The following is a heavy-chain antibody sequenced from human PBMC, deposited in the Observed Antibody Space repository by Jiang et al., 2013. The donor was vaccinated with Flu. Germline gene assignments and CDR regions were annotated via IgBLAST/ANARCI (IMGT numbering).Heavy chain of an antibody. CDR2: IIPIFGTA. CDR3: ASRTLITTWFDP. Sequence: SGGTFSSYAISWVRQAPGQGLEWMGGIIPIFGTANYAQKFQGRVTITADESTSTAYMELSSLRSEDTAVYYCASRTLITTWFDPWGQGTLVTVSS. V-gene: IGHV1-69*01. J-gene: IGHJ5*02. CDR1: GGTFSSYA. D-gene: IGHD3-3*01.